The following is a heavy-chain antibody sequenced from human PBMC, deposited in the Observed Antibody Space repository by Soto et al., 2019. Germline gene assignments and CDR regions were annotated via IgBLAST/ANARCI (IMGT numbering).Heavy chain of an antibody. CDR1: GGSISSSSFH. V-gene: IGHV4-39*07. CDR2: IYYSGST. Sequence: SETLSLTCTVSGGSISSSSFHWGRIRQPPGKGLEWIGSIYYSGSTYYSPSLKSRVTISVDHSKNQFSLTLRSVTAADTAVFYCARDYGDYSFFFDYWGQGALVTVSS. CDR3: ARDYGDYSFFFDY. J-gene: IGHJ4*02. D-gene: IGHD4-17*01.